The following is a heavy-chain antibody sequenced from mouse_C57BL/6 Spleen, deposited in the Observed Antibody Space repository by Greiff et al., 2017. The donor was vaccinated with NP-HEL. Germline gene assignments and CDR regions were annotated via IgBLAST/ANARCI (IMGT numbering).Heavy chain of an antibody. CDR3: ARTGYYGSYAMDY. J-gene: IGHJ4*01. Sequence: QQSCKASGYTFPSYWMHWVKQRPGRGLEWIGRIDPNSGGTKYNEKFKSKATLTVDKPSSTAYMQLSSLTSEDSAVYYCARTGYYGSYAMDYWGQGTSVTVSS. CDR1: GYTFPSYW. V-gene: IGHV1-72*01. CDR2: IDPNSGGT. D-gene: IGHD1-1*01.